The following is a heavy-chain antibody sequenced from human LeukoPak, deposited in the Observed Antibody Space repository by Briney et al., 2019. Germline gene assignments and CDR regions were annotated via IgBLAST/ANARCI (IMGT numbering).Heavy chain of an antibody. CDR3: AREVVNYHGSGSFSPRQDYYGMDV. V-gene: IGHV1-18*01. Sequence: GASVKVSCKASGHSFGYYGFSWVRQAPGQGLEWMGRISAHNGNTNYAQKFRGRVTMTTDTSTTTAYMELRSLTSNDTAVYYCAREVVNYHGSGSFSPRQDYYGMDVWGQGTTVIVSS. CDR2: ISAHNGNT. D-gene: IGHD3-10*01. CDR1: GHSFGYYG. J-gene: IGHJ6*02.